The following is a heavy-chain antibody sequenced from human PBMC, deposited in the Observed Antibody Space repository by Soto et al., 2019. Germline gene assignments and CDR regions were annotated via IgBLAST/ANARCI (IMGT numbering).Heavy chain of an antibody. CDR1: GFTFSSYA. D-gene: IGHD3-10*01. J-gene: IGHJ6*02. CDR2: LSGSAAAT. V-gene: IGHV3-23*01. CDR3: ARGVGYLWTIRDNYYYGMDV. Sequence: EVQLLESGGGLVQPGGSLRLSCAASGFTFSSYAMTWVRQTPGKGLEWVSALSGSAAATYHADSVKGRFTISRDNSKNTLYLQMNSLRADDTALYYCARGVGYLWTIRDNYYYGMDVWGQGTTVTVSS.